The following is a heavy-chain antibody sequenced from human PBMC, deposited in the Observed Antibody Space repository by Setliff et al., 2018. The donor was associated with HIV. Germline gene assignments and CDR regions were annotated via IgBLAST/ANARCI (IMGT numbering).Heavy chain of an antibody. CDR3: ARSRSTRDAFDT. CDR2: ISSSGSYI. D-gene: IGHD2-2*01. J-gene: IGHJ3*02. Sequence: PGGSLRLSCTDSGFSSNNYWMNWVRQDPGKGLEWVSSISSSGSYIYYAGSLKGRFTISRDNARNSLYLEMNTLRAKDTALYYCARSRSTRDAFDTWGQGTMVTVSS. V-gene: IGHV3-21*01. CDR1: GFSSNNYW.